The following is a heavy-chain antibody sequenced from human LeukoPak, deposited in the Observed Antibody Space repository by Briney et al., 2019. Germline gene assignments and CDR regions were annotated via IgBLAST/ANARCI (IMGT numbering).Heavy chain of an antibody. D-gene: IGHD3-10*01. J-gene: IGHJ4*02. CDR3: ARVGQLNMVRGVTFDY. CDR2: FYASGTT. CDR1: GGSIVSHY. Sequence: PSETLSLTCTVSGGSIVSHYWNWIRQPAGRGLEWIGRFYASGTTNTSPSLKSRVTMSVDTSKNQFSLKLSSVTAADTAVYYCARVGQLNMVRGVTFDYWGQGTLVTVSS. V-gene: IGHV4-4*07.